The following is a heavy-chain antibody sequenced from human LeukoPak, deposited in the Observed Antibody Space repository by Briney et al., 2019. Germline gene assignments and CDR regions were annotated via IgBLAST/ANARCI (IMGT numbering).Heavy chain of an antibody. V-gene: IGHV3-23*01. D-gene: IGHD3-9*01. CDR1: GFTFNSYA. CDR3: AKDPTSVGGRHDWLLDS. J-gene: IGHJ5*02. CDR2: IGFGDDSA. Sequence: GGSLRLSCAASGFTFNSYAMSWVRQAPGKGLEWVSTIGFGDDSAYYADSVKGRFTVSRDNSKNTLYLQMNYLRAEDTAVYYCAKDPTSVGGRHDWLLDSWGQGTLVTVSS.